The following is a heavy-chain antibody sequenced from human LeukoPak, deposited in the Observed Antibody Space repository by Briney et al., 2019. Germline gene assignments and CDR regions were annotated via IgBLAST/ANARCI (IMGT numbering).Heavy chain of an antibody. V-gene: IGHV3-74*01. Sequence: GGSLRLSCAASGFTFASYWMHWVRHAPGKGLVWVSRINSDGSNTAYAESVKGRFTISRDNAKNTLYMQMNSLRAEDTAVYYCARAHSGYLDYWGQGTLVTVSS. D-gene: IGHD3-22*01. CDR3: ARAHSGYLDY. J-gene: IGHJ4*02. CDR2: INSDGSNT. CDR1: GFTFASYW.